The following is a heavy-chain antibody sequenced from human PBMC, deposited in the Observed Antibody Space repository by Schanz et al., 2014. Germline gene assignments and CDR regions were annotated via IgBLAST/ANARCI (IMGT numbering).Heavy chain of an antibody. J-gene: IGHJ4*02. CDR1: GFTFSDYY. D-gene: IGHD2-15*01. Sequence: QVQLVESGGGLVKPGGSLRLSCAASGFTFSDYYMTWMRQAPGKGLEWVSRMIGSGSSVFYADSVKGRFTISRDNLKNTVYLQMNRRRAGDTAVYYCAKVASAATYLDSWGLGTLVTVSS. CDR3: AKVASAATYLDS. V-gene: IGHV3-11*01. CDR2: MIGSGSSV.